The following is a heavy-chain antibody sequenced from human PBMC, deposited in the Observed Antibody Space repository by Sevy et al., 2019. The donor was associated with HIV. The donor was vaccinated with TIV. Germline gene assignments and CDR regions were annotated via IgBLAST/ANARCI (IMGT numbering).Heavy chain of an antibody. J-gene: IGHJ6*02. CDR1: GFTFSSDG. CDR2: ILYDGSNK. V-gene: IGHV3-30*18. Sequence: GGSLRLSCAASGFTFSSDGMHWVRQAPGKGLEWVAVILYDGSNKYYADSVKGRFTISRDNSKNTLYLQMNSLRAEDTAGYYCAKEDSSSWIVIYYYYGMDVWGQGTTVTVSS. D-gene: IGHD6-13*01. CDR3: AKEDSSSWIVIYYYYGMDV.